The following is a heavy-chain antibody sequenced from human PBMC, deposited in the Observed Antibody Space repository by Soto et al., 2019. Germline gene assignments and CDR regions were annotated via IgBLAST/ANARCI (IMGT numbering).Heavy chain of an antibody. V-gene: IGHV1-69*02. D-gene: IGHD1-26*01. J-gene: IGHJ5*02. CDR3: ARVEGGNWFDP. CDR2: IIPILGIA. CDR1: GGTFSSYT. Sequence: SVKVSCKASGGTFSSYTISWVRQAPGRGLEWMGRIIPILGIANYAQKFQGRVTITADKSTSTAYMELSSLRSEDTAVYYCARVEGGNWFDPWGQGTLVTVSS.